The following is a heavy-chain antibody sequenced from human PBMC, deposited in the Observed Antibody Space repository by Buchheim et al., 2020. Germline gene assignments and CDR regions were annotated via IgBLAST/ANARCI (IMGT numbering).Heavy chain of an antibody. Sequence: QVQLVQSGAEVKKPGASVKVSCKASGYTFTGYYMHWVRQAPGQGLEWMGWINPNSGGTNYAQKFQDRVTMTRDTSISTAYLGLSRLRSDDTAVYYCARPLVITMQEPDYYYSMDVWGQGTT. J-gene: IGHJ6*02. CDR1: GYTFTGYY. CDR3: ARPLVITMQEPDYYYSMDV. CDR2: INPNSGGT. V-gene: IGHV1-2*02. D-gene: IGHD3-22*01.